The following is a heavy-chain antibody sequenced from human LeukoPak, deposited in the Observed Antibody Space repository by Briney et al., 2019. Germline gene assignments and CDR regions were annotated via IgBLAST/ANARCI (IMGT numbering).Heavy chain of an antibody. CDR3: ARGPLTGYAYYYGMDV. D-gene: IGHD3-9*01. CDR1: GFTFSRYS. CDR2: ISYDGSNK. Sequence: PGESLRLSCAASGFTFSRYSMHWVRQAPGKGLEWVAVISYDGSNKYYADSVKGRFTISRDNSKNTLYLQMNSLRAEDTAVYHCARGPLTGYAYYYGMDVWGKGTTVTVSS. V-gene: IGHV3-30*04. J-gene: IGHJ6*04.